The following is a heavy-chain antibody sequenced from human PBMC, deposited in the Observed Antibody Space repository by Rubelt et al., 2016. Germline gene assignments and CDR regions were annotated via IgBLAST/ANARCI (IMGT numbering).Heavy chain of an antibody. CDR3: ARGSGYYTFDF. CDR2: IKQDGSEK. J-gene: IGHJ4*02. CDR1: GFTFSSYW. Sequence: EVQLVESGGGLVQPGGSLRLSCAASGFTFSSYWMSWVRQAPGKGLEWVANIKQDGSEKYYVDSVKGRFTISRDNAKNTLYLQMNSLRPEDTAVYYCARGSGYYTFDFWGQGTLVTVSS. D-gene: IGHD3-3*01. V-gene: IGHV3-7*04.